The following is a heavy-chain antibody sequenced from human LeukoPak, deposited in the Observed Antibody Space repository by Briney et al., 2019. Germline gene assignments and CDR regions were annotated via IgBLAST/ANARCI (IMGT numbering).Heavy chain of an antibody. CDR2: ISSSSSTI. CDR3: ARALDRGSYAIDY. D-gene: IGHD1-26*01. V-gene: IGHV3-11*01. J-gene: IGHJ4*02. CDR1: GFTFSDYY. Sequence: GGSLRLSCAASGFTFSDYYMSWIRQAPGKGLEWVSYISSSSSTIYYADSVKGRFTISRDNAKNSLYLQMNSLRAEDTAVYYCARALDRGSYAIDYWGQGTLVTVSS.